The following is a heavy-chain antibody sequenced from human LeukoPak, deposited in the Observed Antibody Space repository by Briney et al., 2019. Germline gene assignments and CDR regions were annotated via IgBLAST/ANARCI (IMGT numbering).Heavy chain of an antibody. D-gene: IGHD2-2*01. V-gene: IGHV3-23*01. J-gene: IGHJ5*02. CDR1: GFTFSSYA. CDR2: ISGSGGST. CDR3: AKDAGNIVVVPAGFDP. Sequence: GGSLRLSCTASGFTFSSYAMSWVRQAPGKGLEWVSAISGSGGSTYYADSVKGRFTISRDNSKDTLYLQMNSLRAEDTAVYYCAKDAGNIVVVPAGFDPWGQRTLVTVSS.